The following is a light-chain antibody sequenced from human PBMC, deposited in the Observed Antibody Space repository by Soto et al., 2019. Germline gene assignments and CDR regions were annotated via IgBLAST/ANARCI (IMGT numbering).Light chain of an antibody. Sequence: IVVSMSPAALSVSTGEGATLSCRASQGIGDTLAWYQQKPGQTPRLLIYRASTRATGTPARFSGSGSGTEFTLTITSLQSEDFALYNSQQDHHLCTFGQGTKPDIK. CDR2: RAS. J-gene: IGKJ2*02. CDR3: QQDHHLCT. V-gene: IGKV3-15*01. CDR1: QGIGDT.